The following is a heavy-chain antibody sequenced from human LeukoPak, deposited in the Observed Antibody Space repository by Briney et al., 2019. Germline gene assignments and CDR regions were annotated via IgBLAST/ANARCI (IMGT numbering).Heavy chain of an antibody. J-gene: IGHJ4*02. CDR3: ARTLGWASSRYPFNG. D-gene: IGHD3-16*02. CDR1: GGSISSSNYY. V-gene: IGHV4-39*01. Sequence: PSETLSLTCTVSGGSISSSNYYWGWIRQPPGKGLEWIGSMYYSGNTDYNPSLKSRVTISVDTSKNQFSLKVNSVTAADTAVYYCARTLGWASSRYPFNGWGQGTLVTVSS. CDR2: MYYSGNT.